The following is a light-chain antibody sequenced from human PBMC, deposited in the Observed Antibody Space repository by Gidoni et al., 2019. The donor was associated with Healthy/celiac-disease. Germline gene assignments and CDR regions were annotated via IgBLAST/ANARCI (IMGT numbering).Light chain of an antibody. CDR2: DAS. J-gene: IGKJ1*01. V-gene: IGKV1-33*01. CDR1: QDISNY. CDR3: QQYDNLPRT. Sequence: DIQMTQYPSSLSASVGDRVTITCQASQDISNYLNWFQQKPGKVPKLLIYDASNLKTGVPSRFSGSGSGTDFTFTISSLQPEDIATYYCQQYDNLPRTFGQXTKVEIK.